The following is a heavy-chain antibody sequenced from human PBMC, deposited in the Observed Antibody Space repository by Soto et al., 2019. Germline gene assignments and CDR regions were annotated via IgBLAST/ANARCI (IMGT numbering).Heavy chain of an antibody. CDR3: ARDDLLSS. CDR1: GFTFSSYW. D-gene: IGHD1-26*01. Sequence: GGSLRLSCATSGFTFSSYWMHCVRQAPWKGLEWVASIKPDRTERYYVDSVKGRFTISRDNSKYSLYFEMNNRRVEDIAVYYCARDDLLSSWGEGTRVTVSS. V-gene: IGHV3-7*01. J-gene: IGHJ1*01. CDR2: IKPDRTER.